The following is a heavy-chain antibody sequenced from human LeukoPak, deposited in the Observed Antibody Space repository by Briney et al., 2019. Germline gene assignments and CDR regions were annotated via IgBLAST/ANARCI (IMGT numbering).Heavy chain of an antibody. CDR1: GGSISSYY. CDR3: ERIGTYYDILTGQHYYPGMDV. CDR2: FYYIGST. D-gene: IGHD3-9*01. J-gene: IGHJ6*04. V-gene: IGHV4-59*01. Sequence: SETLSLTCTVSGGSISSYYWRWIRQPPGKGLGWIGYFYYIGSTNYNPPLKIQFTISLDTSKNQFSMKLSSVTAADTAVYYCERIGTYYDILTGQHYYPGMDVWGKGTTVTVSS.